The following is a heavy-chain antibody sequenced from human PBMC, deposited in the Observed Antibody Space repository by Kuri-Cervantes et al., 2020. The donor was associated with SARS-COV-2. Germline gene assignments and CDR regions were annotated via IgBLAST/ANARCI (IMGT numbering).Heavy chain of an antibody. V-gene: IGHV4-31*03. CDR3: ARGFYCGKFDP. CDR2: IYNGGHT. Sequence: SETLSLTCTVSGDSINSGGYHWSWIRQHPGKGLELIGYIYNGGHTFYSTSLRSRITISLDPSKNQFSLRLNSVTTADTAVYYCARGFYCGKFDPWGQGTLVTVSS. CDR1: GDSINSGGYH. D-gene: IGHD2-21*01. J-gene: IGHJ5*02.